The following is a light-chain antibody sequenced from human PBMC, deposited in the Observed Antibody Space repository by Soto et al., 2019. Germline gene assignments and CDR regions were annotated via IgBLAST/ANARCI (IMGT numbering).Light chain of an antibody. J-gene: IGKJ2*01. V-gene: IGKV3-20*01. CDR1: QSVSSN. CDR3: QHYGTSPYT. CDR2: GVS. Sequence: EIVMTQSPATLSVSPGERATLSCRASQSVSSNLAWYQQKPGQSPRLLIYGVSSRATGIPDRFSGSGSGTDFTRTISRLEPEDFAVYYCQHYGTSPYTLGQGTKLEIK.